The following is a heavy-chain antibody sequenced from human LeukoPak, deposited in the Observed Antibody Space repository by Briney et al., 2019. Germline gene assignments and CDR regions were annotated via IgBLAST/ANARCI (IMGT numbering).Heavy chain of an antibody. J-gene: IGHJ3*02. V-gene: IGHV4-61*02. CDR2: IHTSGTT. CDR3: ARGGGYDAFDI. D-gene: IGHD3-16*01. CDR1: GGSISSGSYF. Sequence: SETLSLTCTVSGGSISSGSYFWSWLRQPAGKGLQWIGRIHTSGTTNYNPSLKSRVTISLDTSKNQFSLKLNSVTAADTAVYYCARGGGYDAFDIWGQGTMVTVSS.